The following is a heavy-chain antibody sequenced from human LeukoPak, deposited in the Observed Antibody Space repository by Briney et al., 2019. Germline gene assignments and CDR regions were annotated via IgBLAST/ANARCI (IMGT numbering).Heavy chain of an antibody. CDR1: GYHFTSYW. V-gene: IGHV5-51*01. CDR2: IFPGDSDT. CDR3: ARLGPGSVVVVAAPRGYYYYGMDV. J-gene: IGHJ6*02. D-gene: IGHD2-15*01. Sequence: GGSLQISCQGSGYHFTSYWIGWVRQLPGKGLEGMGIIFPGDSDTRYRASIQGQVATSADKSISTAYLQSRRLKGSDTAMYYCARLGPGSVVVVAAPRGYYYYGMDVWGQGTTVTVSS.